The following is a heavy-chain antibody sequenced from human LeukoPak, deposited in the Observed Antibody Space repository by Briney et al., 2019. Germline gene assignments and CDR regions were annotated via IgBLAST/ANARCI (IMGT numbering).Heavy chain of an antibody. CDR1: GYTLTGLS. CDR3: ATVVYSGSYFAKDNWFDP. Sequence: ASVKVSCKVSGYTLTGLSMHWVRQAPGKGLEWMGGFDPEDGETIYAQKFQGRVTMTEDTSTDTAYMELSSLRSEDTAVYYCATVVYSGSYFAKDNWFDPWGQGTLVTVSS. V-gene: IGHV1-24*01. D-gene: IGHD1-26*01. CDR2: FDPEDGET. J-gene: IGHJ5*02.